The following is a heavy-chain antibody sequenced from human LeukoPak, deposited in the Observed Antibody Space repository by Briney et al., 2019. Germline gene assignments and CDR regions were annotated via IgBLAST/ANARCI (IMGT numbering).Heavy chain of an antibody. CDR1: GASISSGGYY. J-gene: IGHJ4*02. CDR2: IYYSRST. D-gene: IGHD5-24*01. CDR3: ARDGYNSGYFDY. Sequence: SETLSLTCTVSGASISSGGYYWNWIRQPPGKGLEWIGYIYYSRSTSYSPPLKSRLTISVDTSKNQFSLKLSSVTAADTAVYYCARDGYNSGYFDYWGQGTLVTVSS. V-gene: IGHV4-30-4*01.